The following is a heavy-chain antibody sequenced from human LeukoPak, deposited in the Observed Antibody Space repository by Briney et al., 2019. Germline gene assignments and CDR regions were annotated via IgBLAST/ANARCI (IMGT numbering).Heavy chain of an antibody. CDR2: ISGSGGST. J-gene: IGHJ4*02. CDR3: AKVNTDGGIAAAGTSWPLYYFDY. D-gene: IGHD6-13*01. V-gene: IGHV3-23*01. Sequence: PGGSLRLSCAASGFTFSSYAMSWVRQAPGQGLEWVSAISGSGGSTYYADSVKGRFTISRDNSKNTLYLQMNSLRAEDTAVYYCAKVNTDGGIAAAGTSWPLYYFDYWGQGTLVTVSS. CDR1: GFTFSSYA.